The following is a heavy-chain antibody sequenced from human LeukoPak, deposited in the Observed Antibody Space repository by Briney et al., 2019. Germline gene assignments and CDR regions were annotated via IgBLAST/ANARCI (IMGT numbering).Heavy chain of an antibody. Sequence: GGSLRLSCAASGFTFSSYAMSWVRQAPGKGLEWVSAISGSGGSTYYADSVTGRLTISRDNSKNTLYLQMNSLRAEDTAVYYCAKAPGGYSYGGNFDIWGQGTMVTVSS. CDR3: AKAPGGYSYGGNFDI. D-gene: IGHD5-18*01. CDR2: ISGSGGST. V-gene: IGHV3-23*01. J-gene: IGHJ3*02. CDR1: GFTFSSYA.